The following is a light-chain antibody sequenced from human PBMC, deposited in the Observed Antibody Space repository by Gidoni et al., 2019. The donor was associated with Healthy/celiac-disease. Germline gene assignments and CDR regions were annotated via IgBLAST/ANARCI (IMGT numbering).Light chain of an antibody. V-gene: IGKV2-28*01. J-gene: IGKJ2*01. CDR1: QSLLHTDGYKY. CDR2: LGS. CDR3: MQALQTPNT. Sequence: DIVMTQSPLSLPVSPGEPASISFSASQSLLHTDGYKYLDWYLQKPGLSPQLLIYLGSNRASGVPDRFSGSGSGTDFSLKISRVEAEDVGVYYCMQALQTPNTFGQGTKLEI.